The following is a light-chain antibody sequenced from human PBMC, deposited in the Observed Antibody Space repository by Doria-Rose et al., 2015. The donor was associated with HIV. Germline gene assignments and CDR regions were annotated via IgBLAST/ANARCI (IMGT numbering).Light chain of an antibody. Sequence: QSVVTQEPSSSVSLGGTVTLTCGLTSGPVTGAYYPSWHQQTPGQAPRTLIYNTYSLSSGVSDRSSGSILGNKAALTISGAQADDESDYYCVLYMGSGIWMFGGGTKLTVL. CDR3: VLYMGSGIWM. J-gene: IGLJ3*02. V-gene: IGLV8-61*01. CDR2: NTY. CDR1: SGPVTGAYY.